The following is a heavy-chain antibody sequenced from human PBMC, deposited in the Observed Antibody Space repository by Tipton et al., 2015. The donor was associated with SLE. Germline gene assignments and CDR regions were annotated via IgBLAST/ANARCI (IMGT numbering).Heavy chain of an antibody. J-gene: IGHJ4*02. D-gene: IGHD2-2*01. CDR3: ARDRLRYCSSTRCLGFDY. V-gene: IGHV4-39*07. CDR1: GGSISGSNYY. Sequence: GSLRLSCTVSGGSISGSNYYWGWIRQPPGKGLEWIGSISYGGTTYYNPSLKSRVTISVDTSKNQFSLKLSSVTAADSAVYYCARDRLRYCSSTRCLGFDYWGQGTLVTVSS. CDR2: ISYGGTT.